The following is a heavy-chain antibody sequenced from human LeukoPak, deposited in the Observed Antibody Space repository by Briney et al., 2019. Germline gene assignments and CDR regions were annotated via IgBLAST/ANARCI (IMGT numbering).Heavy chain of an antibody. Sequence: ASVKVSCKASGYTFTGYYMHWVRQAPGQGLEWMGMINPSGGSTSYTQKFQGRVTMARDTSTSTVYMELSSLRSEDTAVYYCARVVVGGFPGPADVFDIWGQGTMVTVSS. D-gene: IGHD3-16*01. CDR2: INPSGGST. CDR1: GYTFTGYY. CDR3: ARVVVGGFPGPADVFDI. J-gene: IGHJ3*02. V-gene: IGHV1-46*01.